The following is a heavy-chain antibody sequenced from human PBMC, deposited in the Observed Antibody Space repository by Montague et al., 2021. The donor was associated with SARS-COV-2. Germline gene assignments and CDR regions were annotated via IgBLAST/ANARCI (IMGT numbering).Heavy chain of an antibody. Sequence: SETLSLTCTVFGDSVNNNKNYWGWIRQPPGKGLEWIGSNYHDGSTYYNPSLWSRITMSVDTAKNQFSLRLTSVTAADTAVYYCAHRGGLGAIWGQGTLVTVSS. V-gene: IGHV4-39*01. CDR3: AHRGGLGAI. CDR2: NYHDGST. CDR1: GDSVNNNKNY. D-gene: IGHD3-10*01. J-gene: IGHJ1*01.